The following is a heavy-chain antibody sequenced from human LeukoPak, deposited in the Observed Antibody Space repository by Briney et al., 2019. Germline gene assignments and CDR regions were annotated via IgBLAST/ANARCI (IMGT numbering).Heavy chain of an antibody. Sequence: GGSLRLSCAASGYTFSSYAMSWVRQTPGKGLEWVSSISGSGGSTNYADSVTGRFTISRGNSNNTLYLRMNSLRADDTAVYYCAKDGLRFLEWYLGYFDLWGRGTLVTVSS. D-gene: IGHD3-3*01. CDR3: AKDGLRFLEWYLGYFDL. J-gene: IGHJ2*01. V-gene: IGHV3-23*01. CDR2: ISGSGGST. CDR1: GYTFSSYA.